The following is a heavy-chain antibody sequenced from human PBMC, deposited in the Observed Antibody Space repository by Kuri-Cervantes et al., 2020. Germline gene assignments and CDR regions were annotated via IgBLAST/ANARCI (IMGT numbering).Heavy chain of an antibody. V-gene: IGHV3-30*02. CDR1: GFTFSSYG. J-gene: IGHJ4*02. CDR2: IRYDGSNK. D-gene: IGHD3-3*01. CDR3: AREGYDFWSGPSGAYFDY. Sequence: GESLKISCAASGFTFSSYGMHWVRQAPGKGLEWVAFIRYDGSNKYYADSVKGRFTISRDNSKNTLYLQMNSLRAEDTAVYYCAREGYDFWSGPSGAYFDYWGQGTLVTVSS.